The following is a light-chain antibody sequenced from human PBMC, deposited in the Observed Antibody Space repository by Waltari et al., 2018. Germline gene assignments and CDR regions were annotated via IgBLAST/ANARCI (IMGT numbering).Light chain of an antibody. V-gene: IGLV2-23*02. CDR1: STDIGGYNF. CDR2: EVI. CDR3: CSYVGRAL. J-gene: IGLJ2*01. Sequence: QSALTQPASVSGSPGQSITTSCTGTSTDIGGYNFVSWYQPHPGKAPKLMIYEVIKRPSGVSNRFSGSKSGNTASLTISGLQAEDEADYYCCSYVGRALFGGGTKLTVL.